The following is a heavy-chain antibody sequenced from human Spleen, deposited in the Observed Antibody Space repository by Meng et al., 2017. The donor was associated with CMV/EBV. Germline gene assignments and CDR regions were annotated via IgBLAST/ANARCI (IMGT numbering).Heavy chain of an antibody. CDR2: IYYSGST. CDR1: GGSISSSSYY. V-gene: IGHV4-39*07. J-gene: IGHJ4*02. Sequence: LQGPGHGLVKPPETLSLTCTVSGGSISSSSYYWGWIRQPPGKGLEWIGSIYYSGSTYYNPSLKSRVTISVDTSKNQFSLKLSSVTAADTAVYYCARGPSFDYWGQGTLVTVSS. CDR3: ARGPSFDY.